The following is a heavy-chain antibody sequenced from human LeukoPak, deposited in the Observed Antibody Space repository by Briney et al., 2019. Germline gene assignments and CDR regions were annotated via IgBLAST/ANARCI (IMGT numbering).Heavy chain of an antibody. CDR1: GGSISSGGYY. V-gene: IGHV4-31*03. D-gene: IGHD3-9*01. J-gene: IGHJ6*02. Sequence: SETLSLTCTVSGGSISSGGYYWSWIRQHPGKGLEWIGHIYYSGSTYYNPSLKSRVTISVDTSKNQISLRLRSVSAADTAVYYCARDDFEYSVHYGMDVWGQGTTVTVSS. CDR3: ARDDFEYSVHYGMDV. CDR2: IYYSGST.